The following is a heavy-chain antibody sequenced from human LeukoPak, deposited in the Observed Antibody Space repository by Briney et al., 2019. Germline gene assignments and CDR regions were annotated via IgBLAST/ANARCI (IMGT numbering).Heavy chain of an antibody. D-gene: IGHD2-21*02. Sequence: ASVKVSCKASGGTFSSYAISWVRQAPGQGLEWMGGIIPIFGTANYAQKFQGRVTITADESTSTAYMELSSLRSEDTAVYYCAREVHNIVVVTAIGAFDIWGQGTMVTVSS. V-gene: IGHV1-69*13. CDR3: AREVHNIVVVTAIGAFDI. CDR1: GGTFSSYA. CDR2: IIPIFGTA. J-gene: IGHJ3*02.